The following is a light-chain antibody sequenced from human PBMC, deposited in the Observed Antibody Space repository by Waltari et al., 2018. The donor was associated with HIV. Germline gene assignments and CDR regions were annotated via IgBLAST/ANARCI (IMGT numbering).Light chain of an antibody. CDR3: QSSDRSGTYVV. CDR1: ALPEQY. CDR2: KDT. V-gene: IGLV3-25*03. Sequence: SYELTQPPSVSVSPGQTATITCSGDALPEQYAFWYQQKPGQAPVMMMYKDTKRPSGIPERFSGSISGTTVTLTITGVQAEDEADYYCQSSDRSGTYVVFGGGTKLTVL. J-gene: IGLJ3*02.